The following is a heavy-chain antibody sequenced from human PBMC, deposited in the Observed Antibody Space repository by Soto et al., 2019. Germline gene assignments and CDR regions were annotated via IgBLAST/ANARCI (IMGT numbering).Heavy chain of an antibody. V-gene: IGHV3-30*18. CDR1: GFTFSSYG. CDR2: ISYDGSNK. Sequence: QVQLVESGGGVVQPGRSLRLSCAASGFTFSSYGMHWVRQAPGKGLEWVAVISYDGSNKYYADSVKGRFTISRDNSKNTLYLQMNSLRAEDTAVYYCAKDHGVVEWELLVVDWGQGTLVTVSS. D-gene: IGHD1-26*01. J-gene: IGHJ4*02. CDR3: AKDHGVVEWELLVVD.